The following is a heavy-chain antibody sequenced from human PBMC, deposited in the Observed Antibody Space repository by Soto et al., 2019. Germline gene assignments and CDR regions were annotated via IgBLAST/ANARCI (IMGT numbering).Heavy chain of an antibody. J-gene: IGHJ4*02. CDR2: STSIGGSP. CDR1: GFPLKDSA. D-gene: IGHD1-26*01. CDR3: VKDYSHGRFPDD. V-gene: IGHV3-64D*06. Sequence: PGGSLRLSCSASGFPLKDSAMHCARQAPWRGLEQVAASTSIGGSPYYADSVKGRFTISSDKSQNTLYLQMSSLRPEDTAVYFCVKDYSHGRFPDDCGEGTPVTVSS.